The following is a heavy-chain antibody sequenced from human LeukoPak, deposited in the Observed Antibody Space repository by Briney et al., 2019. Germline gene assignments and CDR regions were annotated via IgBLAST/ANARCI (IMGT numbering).Heavy chain of an antibody. J-gene: IGHJ4*02. V-gene: IGHV3-23*01. Sequence: GGSLRLSCAASGFTFSSYAMSWVRQAPGKGLEWVSGISGSGGSTYSADSVKGRFTISRDNSKNTLYLQMNSLRAEDTVVYYCAKAAPNSCSGGSCYFDYWGQGTLVTVSS. D-gene: IGHD2-15*01. CDR2: ISGSGGST. CDR3: AKAAPNSCSGGSCYFDY. CDR1: GFTFSSYA.